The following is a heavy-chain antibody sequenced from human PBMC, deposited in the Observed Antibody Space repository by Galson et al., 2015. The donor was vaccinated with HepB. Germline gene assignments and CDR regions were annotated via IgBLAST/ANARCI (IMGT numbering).Heavy chain of an antibody. Sequence: ETLSLTCTVSGASITSYYWSWFRWPPGKGLEWIAYIHNSGESNYSPSLKSRVTISLETSKSQFSLRMTSVTAADTAVYYCARHLDSGNYPLDYWGQGTQVTVSS. CDR1: GASITSYY. CDR3: ARHLDSGNYPLDY. J-gene: IGHJ4*02. V-gene: IGHV4-59*08. CDR2: IHNSGES. D-gene: IGHD3-10*01.